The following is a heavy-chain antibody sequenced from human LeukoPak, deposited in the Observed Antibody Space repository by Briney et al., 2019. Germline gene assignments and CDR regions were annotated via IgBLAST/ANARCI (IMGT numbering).Heavy chain of an antibody. CDR2: IYYSGST. D-gene: IGHD2-21*02. CDR1: GGSISSGGYY. V-gene: IGHV4-31*03. CDR3: ARGTRGMVTYYYYYGMDV. J-gene: IGHJ6*02. Sequence: SETLSLTCTVSGGSISSGGYYWSWIRQHPGKGLEWIGYIYYSGSTYYNPSLKSRVTISVDTSKNQFSLRLSSVTAADTAVYYCARGTRGMVTYYYYYGMDVWGQGTTVTVSS.